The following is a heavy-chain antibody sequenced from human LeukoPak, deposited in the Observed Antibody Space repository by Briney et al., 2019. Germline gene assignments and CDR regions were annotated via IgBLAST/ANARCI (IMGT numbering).Heavy chain of an antibody. CDR2: ISSSSSTI. CDR3: ARDNDFSQGGSGTYSY. CDR1: GFTFISYS. D-gene: IGHD3-10*01. J-gene: IGHJ4*02. V-gene: IGHV3-48*02. Sequence: GGSLRLSCAASGFTFISYSMNWVRQAPGKGLEWVSYISSSSSTIYYADSVKGRFTISRDNAKNSLYLQMNSLRDEDTALYYCARDNDFSQGGSGTYSYWGQGTLVTVSS.